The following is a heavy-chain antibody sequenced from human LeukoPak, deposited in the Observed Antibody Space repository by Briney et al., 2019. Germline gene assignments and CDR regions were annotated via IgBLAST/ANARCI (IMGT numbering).Heavy chain of an antibody. V-gene: IGHV3-30*03. D-gene: IGHD3-22*01. CDR3: ARDLRDDSRYYGMDV. CDR2: ISYDGSNK. CDR1: GFTFSSYG. Sequence: GGSLRLSCAASGFTFSSYGMHWVRQAPGKGLEWVAVISYDGSNKYYADSVKGRFTISRDNAKNSLYLQMNSLRAEDTAVYYCARDLRDDSRYYGMDVWGQGTTVTVSS. J-gene: IGHJ6*02.